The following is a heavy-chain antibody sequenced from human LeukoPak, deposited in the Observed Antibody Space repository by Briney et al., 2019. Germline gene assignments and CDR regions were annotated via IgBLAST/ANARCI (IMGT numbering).Heavy chain of an antibody. V-gene: IGHV3-66*03. J-gene: IGHJ5*01. Sequence: PGGSLRLSCAASGFTVSSNYMSWVRQAPGKGLEWVSVIYSCGSTYYADSVKGRFTISRDNSKNTLYLQMNSLRAEDTAVYYCAKDSYIAVAGTGDGFDSWGQGTLVTVSS. D-gene: IGHD6-19*01. CDR1: GFTVSSNY. CDR3: AKDSYIAVAGTGDGFDS. CDR2: IYSCGST.